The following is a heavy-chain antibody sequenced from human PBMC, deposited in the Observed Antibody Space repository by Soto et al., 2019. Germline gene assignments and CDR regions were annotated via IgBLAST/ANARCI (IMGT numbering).Heavy chain of an antibody. V-gene: IGHV4-59*01. Sequence: SETLSLTCTVSGGSISSYYWSWIRQPPGKGLEWIGYIYYSGTTNYNPSLKSRVTISVDTSKNQFSLKLNSVTAADTAVYFCARSGYCGGDNCCPAGYTDYWGQGTLVTVSS. D-gene: IGHD2-15*01. CDR3: ARSGYCGGDNCCPAGYTDY. CDR1: GGSISSYY. CDR2: IYYSGTT. J-gene: IGHJ4*02.